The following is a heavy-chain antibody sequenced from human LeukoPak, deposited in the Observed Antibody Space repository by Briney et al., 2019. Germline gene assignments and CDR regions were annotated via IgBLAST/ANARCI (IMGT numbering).Heavy chain of an antibody. Sequence: SETLSLTCAVSGGSISSGGYSWSWIRQPPGKGLEWIGSIYYSGSTYYSPSLKSRVTISVDTSKNQFSLKLSSVTAADTAVYYCARHRSSWADDYWGQGTLVTVSS. CDR2: IYYSGST. V-gene: IGHV4-39*01. J-gene: IGHJ4*02. CDR3: ARHRSSWADDY. D-gene: IGHD6-13*01. CDR1: GGSISSGGYS.